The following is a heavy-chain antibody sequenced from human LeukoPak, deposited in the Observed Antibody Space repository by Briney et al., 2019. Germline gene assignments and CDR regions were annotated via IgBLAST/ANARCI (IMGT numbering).Heavy chain of an antibody. CDR1: GYSISGGYY. V-gene: IGHV4-38-2*01. Sequence: SETRSLTCAVSGYSISGGYYWGWIRQPPGKGLEWIGCLYYSGSTYYNPSLKSRVTIPVDTSKNQFSLKLSSVTAADTAVYYCARQYYDFWSGSYYYYMDVWGKGTTVTVSS. J-gene: IGHJ6*03. CDR2: LYYSGST. D-gene: IGHD3-3*01. CDR3: ARQYYDFWSGSYYYYMDV.